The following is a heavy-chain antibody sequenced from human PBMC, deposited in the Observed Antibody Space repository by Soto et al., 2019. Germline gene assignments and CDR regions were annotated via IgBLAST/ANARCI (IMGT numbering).Heavy chain of an antibody. CDR2: IYYSGST. V-gene: IGHV4-31*03. CDR3: ARGDGDYIKRFIFDY. D-gene: IGHD4-17*01. Sequence: QVQLQESGPGLVKPSQTLSLTCTVSGGSISSGGYYWSGFRQHPGKGLEKIGYIYYSGSTYYNPYLKSRVTISVDTSKNQFSLKLSSVTAADTAVYYCARGDGDYIKRFIFDYWGQGTLVTVSS. J-gene: IGHJ4*02. CDR1: GGSISSGGYY.